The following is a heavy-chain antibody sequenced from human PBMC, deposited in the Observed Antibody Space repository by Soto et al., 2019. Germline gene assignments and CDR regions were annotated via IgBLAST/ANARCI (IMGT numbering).Heavy chain of an antibody. J-gene: IGHJ4*02. CDR3: ARVHLPYCAVDCYPGGY. V-gene: IGHV3-30*03. CDR2: ISYDGSNT. Sequence: QEPLVESGGGVVQPGRSLRLSCAASRFTFSSYAMHWVRQAPGKGLEWVALISYDGSNTYYADSVKGRFTISRDNSKNILYLQMNSLRAEDTAVYYCARVHLPYCAVDCYPGGYWGQGTLVTVSS. D-gene: IGHD2-21*02. CDR1: RFTFSSYA.